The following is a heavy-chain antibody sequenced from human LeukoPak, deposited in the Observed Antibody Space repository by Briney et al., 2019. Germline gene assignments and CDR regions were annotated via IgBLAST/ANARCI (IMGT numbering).Heavy chain of an antibody. CDR3: ERGGQGAVDY. Sequence: GGSLRLSCAASGFTFSSHWMHWVRRAPGKGLVWVSFINNDGRVTRYADSVKGRFTISRDNAKNTPYLQIDSLRPQDTQMNHCERGGQGAVDYWGPGTLVTVSS. CDR1: GFTFSSHW. V-gene: IGHV3-74*01. CDR2: INNDGRVT. D-gene: IGHD3-16*01. J-gene: IGHJ4*02.